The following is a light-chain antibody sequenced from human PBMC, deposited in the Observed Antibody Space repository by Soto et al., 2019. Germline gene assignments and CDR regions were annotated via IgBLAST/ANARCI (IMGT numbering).Light chain of an antibody. CDR3: AAWDDSLRGRV. Sequence: QSVLTQPPSASGTPGQRVTISCSGSSSNIGSNYVYWYQHLPGTAPKLLIYRTNQRPSGVPDRFSGSRSGTSAFLAISGLRSEDEADYYCAAWDDSLRGRVFGTGTKVTVL. V-gene: IGLV1-47*01. CDR1: SSNIGSNY. CDR2: RTN. J-gene: IGLJ1*01.